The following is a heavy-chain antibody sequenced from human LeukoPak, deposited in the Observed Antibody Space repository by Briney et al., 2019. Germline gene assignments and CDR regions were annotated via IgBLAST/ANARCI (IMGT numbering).Heavy chain of an antibody. Sequence: SETLSLTCTVSGGSISSYYWSWIRQPPGKGLEWIGYIYYSGSTNYNPSLKSRVTISVDTSKNQFSLKLSSVTAVDTAVYYCAGHSSSWYDWFDPWGQGTLVTVSS. V-gene: IGHV4-59*01. CDR2: IYYSGST. CDR1: GGSISSYY. D-gene: IGHD6-13*01. CDR3: AGHSSSWYDWFDP. J-gene: IGHJ5*02.